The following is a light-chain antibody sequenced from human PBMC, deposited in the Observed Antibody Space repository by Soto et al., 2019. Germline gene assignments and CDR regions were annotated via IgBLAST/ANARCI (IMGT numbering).Light chain of an antibody. CDR2: DAS. J-gene: IGKJ1*01. CDR3: QQYDKLPPWT. Sequence: DIQMTQSPSSLSASVGDRVNITCQASQDISNYLNWYQQKPGKAPKLLIYDASNLETGVPSRFSGSGSGTDFTFTISSLQPEDIATYYCQQYDKLPPWTFGQGTKEEIK. V-gene: IGKV1-33*01. CDR1: QDISNY.